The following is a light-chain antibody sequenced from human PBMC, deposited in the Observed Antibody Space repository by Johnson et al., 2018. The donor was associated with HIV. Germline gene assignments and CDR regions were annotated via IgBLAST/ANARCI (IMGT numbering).Light chain of an antibody. CDR3: GTWDSSLSAYV. Sequence: SVLTQPPSVSAAPGQKVTISCSGSSSNIGNNYVSWYQQLPGTAPKLLIYENNKRPSGIPDRFSGSKSGPSATLGITGLPTGDEADYYCGTWDSSLSAYVFGTGTKVTVL. J-gene: IGLJ1*01. CDR2: ENN. V-gene: IGLV1-51*02. CDR1: SSNIGNNY.